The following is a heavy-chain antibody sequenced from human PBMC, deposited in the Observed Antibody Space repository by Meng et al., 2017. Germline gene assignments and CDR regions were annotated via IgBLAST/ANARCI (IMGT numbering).Heavy chain of an antibody. Sequence: ASVKVSCKASGYSFNGYGISWVRQAPGQGLDWMGWINAGNGNTKYSQKFQGRVTITRDTSASTAYMELSSLRSEDTAVYYCARDGSTGWYGDWGQGTLVTVSS. CDR1: GYSFNGYG. V-gene: IGHV1-3*01. J-gene: IGHJ4*02. D-gene: IGHD6-19*01. CDR3: ARDGSTGWYGD. CDR2: INAGNGNT.